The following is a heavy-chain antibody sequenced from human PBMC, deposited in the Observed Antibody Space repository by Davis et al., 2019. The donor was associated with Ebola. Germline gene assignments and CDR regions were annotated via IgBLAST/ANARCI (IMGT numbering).Heavy chain of an antibody. CDR3: ARAQCPTTSDH. Sequence: ASVKVSCKASGYTFTNYGISWVRQAPGQGLEWMGWMNPNSGNTGYAQKFQGRVTMTTDTSTSTAYMEVGILRSDDTAVYYCARAQCPTTSDHWGQGTLVTVSS. CDR2: MNPNSGNT. D-gene: IGHD1-1*01. V-gene: IGHV1-18*04. J-gene: IGHJ4*02. CDR1: GYTFTNYG.